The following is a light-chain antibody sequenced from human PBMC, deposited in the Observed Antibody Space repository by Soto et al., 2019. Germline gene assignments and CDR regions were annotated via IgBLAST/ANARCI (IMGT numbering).Light chain of an antibody. CDR3: RQYGTSEII. V-gene: IGKV3-20*01. J-gene: IGKJ5*01. Sequence: EFVLTQSPGTLSLSPGERATLSCRASQSLTNSFIAWYQQRPGQAPRLLIYDTSSRASGIPDRFSGSGSGTDFTLTISRLETEDFAVFYCRQYGTSEIIFGQGTRLDIK. CDR2: DTS. CDR1: QSLTNSF.